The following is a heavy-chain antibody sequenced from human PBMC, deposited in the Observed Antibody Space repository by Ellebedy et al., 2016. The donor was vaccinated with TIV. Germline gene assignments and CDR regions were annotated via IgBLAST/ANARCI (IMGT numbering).Heavy chain of an antibody. D-gene: IGHD3-22*01. V-gene: IGHV3-23*01. CDR3: AKVGRRYYERSGDP. CDR1: GFTFSNYV. J-gene: IGHJ5*02. Sequence: GESLKISCAASGFTFSNYVMSWVRPAPGKGLELVSTISAGGGATYYADSVKGRFNISRDNSENTLYLQMNGLRAEDTAVYYCAKVGRRYYERSGDPWGQGSLVTVSS. CDR2: ISAGGGAT.